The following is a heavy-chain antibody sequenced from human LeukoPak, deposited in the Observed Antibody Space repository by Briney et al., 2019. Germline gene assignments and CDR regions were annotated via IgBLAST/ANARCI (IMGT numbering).Heavy chain of an antibody. D-gene: IGHD3-22*01. Sequence: GGSLRLSCAASGFTFSSYSMNWVRQAPGKGLEWVSYISSGSSTIYYADSVKGRFTISRDNAKNSLYLQMNSLRAEDTAVYYCARVLHKRSYDSTIYYGYWGQGTLVTVSS. CDR3: ARVLHKRSYDSTIYYGY. V-gene: IGHV3-48*01. CDR2: ISSGSSTI. CDR1: GFTFSSYS. J-gene: IGHJ4*02.